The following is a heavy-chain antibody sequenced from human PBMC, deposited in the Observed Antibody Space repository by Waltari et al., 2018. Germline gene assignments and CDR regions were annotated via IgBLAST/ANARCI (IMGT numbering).Heavy chain of an antibody. Sequence: EVQLVESGGGLIQPGGSLRLSCAASGFTVSSNYMRLVRQAPGKGLEWVSVIDSGGSTYYADSVKGRFTISRDNSKNTLYLQMNSLRAEDTAVYYCARGPERPYSPYYYGMDVWGQGTTVTVSS. J-gene: IGHJ6*02. D-gene: IGHD1-1*01. CDR1: GFTVSSNY. V-gene: IGHV3-53*01. CDR2: IDSGGST. CDR3: ARGPERPYSPYYYGMDV.